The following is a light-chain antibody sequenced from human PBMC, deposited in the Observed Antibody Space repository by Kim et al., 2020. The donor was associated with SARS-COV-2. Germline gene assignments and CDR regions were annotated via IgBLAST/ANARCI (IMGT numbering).Light chain of an antibody. V-gene: IGKV3-20*01. Sequence: SPGERATPSCRASQSVGSNYLAWYQQKPGQAPRLLIYGASSRATGIPDRFSGSGSGTDFTLTINRLEPEDFAVYYCQQYGSSPRTFGQGTKVDIK. CDR2: GAS. CDR3: QQYGSSPRT. CDR1: QSVGSNY. J-gene: IGKJ1*01.